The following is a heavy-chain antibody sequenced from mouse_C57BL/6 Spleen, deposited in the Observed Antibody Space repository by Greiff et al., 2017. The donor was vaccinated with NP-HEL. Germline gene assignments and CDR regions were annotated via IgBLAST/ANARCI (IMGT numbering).Heavy chain of an antibody. CDR1: GFNIKDYY. CDR3: APIPLYSNYGYYAMDY. CDR2: IDPEDGET. J-gene: IGHJ4*01. V-gene: IGHV14-2*01. D-gene: IGHD2-5*01. Sequence: EVQLQQSGAELVKPGASVKLSCTASGFNIKDYYMHWVKQRTEQGLEWIGRIDPEDGETKYAPKFPGKATITADTSSNTAYLQLSSLTSEDTAVYYCAPIPLYSNYGYYAMDYWGQGTSVTVSS.